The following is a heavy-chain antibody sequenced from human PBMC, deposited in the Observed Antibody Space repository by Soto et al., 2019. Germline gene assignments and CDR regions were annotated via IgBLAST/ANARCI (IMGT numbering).Heavy chain of an antibody. CDR3: TRADLTVTLSVFDP. CDR2: ISDDGSTK. V-gene: IGHV3-30-3*01. J-gene: IGHJ5*02. CDR1: GFIFSRYF. D-gene: IGHD4-17*01. Sequence: QVQLLESGGGVVQPGRSLRLSCAASGFIFSRYFMHWVRQAPGKGLEWVALISDDGSTKYYADSVTGRFTISRDNSKGTLYLQMNSLSADDTDVYYCTRADLTVTLSVFDPWGQGTLVTVSS.